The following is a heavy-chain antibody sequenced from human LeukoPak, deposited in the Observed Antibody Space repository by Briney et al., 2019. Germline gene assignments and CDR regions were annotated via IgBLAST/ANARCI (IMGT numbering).Heavy chain of an antibody. CDR1: GFTFSSYA. Sequence: GGSLRLSCAASGFTFSSYAMHWVRQAPGKGLVWVSRINGDASSTNYADSVKGRFTISRDNAKNTLYLQMNSLRAEDTAVYYCARVTYTAGLYSAYYFDYWGQGTLVTVSS. CDR2: INGDASST. J-gene: IGHJ4*02. V-gene: IGHV3-74*01. CDR3: ARVTYTAGLYSAYYFDY. D-gene: IGHD2-2*02.